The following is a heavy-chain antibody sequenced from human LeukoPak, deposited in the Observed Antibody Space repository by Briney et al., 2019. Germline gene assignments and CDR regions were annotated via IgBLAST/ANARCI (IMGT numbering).Heavy chain of an antibody. D-gene: IGHD1-26*01. CDR1: GGTFSSYA. J-gene: IGHJ4*02. CDR2: IIPIFGTA. V-gene: IGHV1-69*05. CDR3: ASTRPGYPLGGYSGSYWLPDY. Sequence: GASVKVSCKASGGTFSSYAISWVRQAPGQGLEWMGGIIPIFGTANYAQKFQGRVTITRDTSASTAYMELSSLRSEDTAVYYCASTRPGYPLGGYSGSYWLPDYWGQGTLVTVSS.